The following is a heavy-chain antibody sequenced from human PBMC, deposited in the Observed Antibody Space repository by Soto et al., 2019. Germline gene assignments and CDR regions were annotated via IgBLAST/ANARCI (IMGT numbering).Heavy chain of an antibody. CDR3: ARGVGLYSNYDY. CDR2: IIAGSGNT. D-gene: IGHD2-2*02. CDR1: EYRFTSQT. V-gene: IGHV1-3*01. J-gene: IGHJ4*02. Sequence: ASVKVSCKASEYRFTSQTIHWMRQAPGQRPEWMGWIIAGSGNTKYSQNFQGRLTITRDTSASTVYMDLSSLRSEDTAMYYCARGVGLYSNYDYWGQGTLVTVSS.